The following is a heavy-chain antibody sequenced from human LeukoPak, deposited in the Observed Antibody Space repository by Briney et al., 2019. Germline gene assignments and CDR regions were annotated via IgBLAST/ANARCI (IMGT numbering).Heavy chain of an antibody. J-gene: IGHJ3*02. CDR2: INPNSGGT. V-gene: IGHV1-2*02. CDR3: ARGSFSMGRDAFDI. CDR1: GYTFTGYY. Sequence: ASVKVSCKASGYTFTGYYMHWVRQAPGQGLEWMGWINPNSGGTNYAQKFQGRVTMTRDTSISTAYRELSRLRSDDTAVYYCARGSFSMGRDAFDIWGQGTMVTVSS. D-gene: IGHD1-26*01.